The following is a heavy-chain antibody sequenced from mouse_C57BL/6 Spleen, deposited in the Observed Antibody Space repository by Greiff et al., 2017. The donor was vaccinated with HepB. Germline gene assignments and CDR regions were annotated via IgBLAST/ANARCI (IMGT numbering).Heavy chain of an antibody. CDR2: IDPEDGDT. Sequence: VQLQQSGAELVQPGATVKLSCTASGFNIKDYYMHWVKQRTEQGLEWIGRIDPEDGDTKYAPEFQGKATITADTSSNTAYLQLSSLTSADTAVYYCARWGRDWYFDVWGTGTTVTVSS. D-gene: IGHD1-1*01. V-gene: IGHV14-2*01. CDR1: GFNIKDYY. J-gene: IGHJ1*03. CDR3: ARWGRDWYFDV.